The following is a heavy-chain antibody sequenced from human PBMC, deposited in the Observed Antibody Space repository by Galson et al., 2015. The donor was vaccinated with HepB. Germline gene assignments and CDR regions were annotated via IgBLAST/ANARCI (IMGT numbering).Heavy chain of an antibody. CDR1: GFTFSSYG. J-gene: IGHJ4*02. Sequence: SLRLSCAASGFTFSSYGMHWVRQAPGRGLEWVAVIWYDESNKYYADSVKGRFTISRDNSKNTLYLQMNSLRAEDTAVYYCARGGLRYCSTTSCPLDYWGQGTLVTVSS. CDR2: IWYDESNK. CDR3: ARGGLRYCSTTSCPLDY. D-gene: IGHD2-2*01. V-gene: IGHV3-33*08.